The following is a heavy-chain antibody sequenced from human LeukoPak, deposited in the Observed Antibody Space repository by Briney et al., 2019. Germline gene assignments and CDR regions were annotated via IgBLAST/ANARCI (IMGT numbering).Heavy chain of an antibody. Sequence: GRSLRLSCAAAGFTFSSYGMHWVRQAPGKGLEWVVVIWYDGSNKYYADSVKGRFTISRDNSKNTLYLQMNSLRAEDTAVYYCASSDFWSGYYLDYWGQGTLVTVSS. V-gene: IGHV3-33*01. J-gene: IGHJ4*02. CDR3: ASSDFWSGYYLDY. D-gene: IGHD3-3*01. CDR2: IWYDGSNK. CDR1: GFTFSSYG.